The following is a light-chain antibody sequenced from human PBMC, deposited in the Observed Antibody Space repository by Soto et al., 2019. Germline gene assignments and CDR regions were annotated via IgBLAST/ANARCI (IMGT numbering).Light chain of an antibody. J-gene: IGKJ1*01. CDR3: QQYNNWPRT. CDR1: QSFSSN. V-gene: IGKV3-15*01. CDR2: GAS. Sequence: EIVMTQSPATLSVSPGERATLSCRASQSFSSNLAWYQQKPGQAPRLLIYGASTRATGIPAMFSGSGSGTYFTLTISSLHSEYSAVYYCQQYNNWPRTFGQGTKVEIK.